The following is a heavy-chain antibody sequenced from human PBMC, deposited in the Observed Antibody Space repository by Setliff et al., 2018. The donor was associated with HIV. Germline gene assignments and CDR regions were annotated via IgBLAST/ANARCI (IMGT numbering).Heavy chain of an antibody. V-gene: IGHV4-59*12. Sequence: SETLSLTCTVSGGSISSYYWSWIRQPPGKGLEWIGYIYYSGSTSYNPSLNSRVTMSVDKSRDQFSLKVSSVTAADTAVYYCARVSITYWYSIPRDYYYYMDVWGEGTTVTVSS. J-gene: IGHJ6*03. D-gene: IGHD2-8*02. CDR2: IYYSGST. CDR3: ARVSITYWYSIPRDYYYYMDV. CDR1: GGSISSYY.